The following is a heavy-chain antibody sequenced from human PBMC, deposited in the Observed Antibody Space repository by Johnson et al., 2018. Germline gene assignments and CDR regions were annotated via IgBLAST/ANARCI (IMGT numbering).Heavy chain of an antibody. CDR1: GFTFSSYD. D-gene: IGHD1-1*01. V-gene: IGHV3-13*01. CDR2: IGTAGDT. J-gene: IGHJ6*03. Sequence: EVQLVESGGGLVQXGGSLRLSCAASGFTFSSYDMHWVRQATGKGLEWVSAIGTAGDTYYPGSVKGRFTISRENAKNSLYLQMNSLRVEETAVYYCARAGGWNGHYYYYMDVWGKGTTVTVSS. CDR3: ARAGGWNGHYYYYMDV.